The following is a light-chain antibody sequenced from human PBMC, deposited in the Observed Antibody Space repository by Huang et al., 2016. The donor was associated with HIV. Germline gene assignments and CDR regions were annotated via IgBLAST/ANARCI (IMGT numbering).Light chain of an antibody. Sequence: DIVMTQSPDSLAVSLGERATINCKSSQSVLSGNNKNYLAWFKQKSGQPPKLLIYWASTRESGVPDRFSGSGSRTDFTLTINNLQPEDVAVYYCQQYFNPPVTFGPGTKVHVK. CDR1: QSVLSGNNKNY. J-gene: IGKJ3*01. V-gene: IGKV4-1*01. CDR3: QQYFNPPVT. CDR2: WAS.